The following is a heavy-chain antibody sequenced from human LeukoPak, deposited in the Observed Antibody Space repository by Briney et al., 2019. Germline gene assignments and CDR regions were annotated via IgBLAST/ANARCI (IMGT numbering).Heavy chain of an antibody. J-gene: IGHJ5*02. CDR1: GYTFTGYY. CDR3: ARAGIVVVPAAIPVLWFDP. Sequence: ASVKVSCKASGYTFTGYYMHWVRQAPGQGLEWMGWINPNSGGTNYAQKFQGWVTMTRDTSISTAYMELSRLRSEDTAVYYCARAGIVVVPAAIPVLWFDPWGQGTLVTVSS. D-gene: IGHD2-2*02. V-gene: IGHV1-2*04. CDR2: INPNSGGT.